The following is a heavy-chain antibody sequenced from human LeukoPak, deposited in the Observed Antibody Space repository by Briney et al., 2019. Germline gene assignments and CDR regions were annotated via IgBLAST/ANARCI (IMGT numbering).Heavy chain of an antibody. CDR2: IYTSGST. CDR1: GGSISSYY. Sequence: SETLSLTCTVSGGSISSYYWSWIRQPAGKGLEWIGRIYTSGSTNYNPSLKSRVTMSVDTSKNQFSLKLSSVTAADSAIYYCARVFQFSHFDYWGQGTLATVSS. CDR3: ARVFQFSHFDY. J-gene: IGHJ4*02. D-gene: IGHD5-24*01. V-gene: IGHV4-4*07.